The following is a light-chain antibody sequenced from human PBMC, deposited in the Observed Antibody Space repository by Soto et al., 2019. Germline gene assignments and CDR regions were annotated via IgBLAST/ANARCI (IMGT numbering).Light chain of an antibody. V-gene: IGKV1-39*01. Sequence: DIQMTQSPSSLSASVGDRVTIACVASQSISPYLNWYQQKPGKAPNLLIYSASILESGVPSRFSGSGSGTDFTLTISSLQPEDFATYFCQQSYSRPRTFGQGTKVAI. CDR3: QQSYSRPRT. CDR2: SAS. J-gene: IGKJ1*01. CDR1: QSISPY.